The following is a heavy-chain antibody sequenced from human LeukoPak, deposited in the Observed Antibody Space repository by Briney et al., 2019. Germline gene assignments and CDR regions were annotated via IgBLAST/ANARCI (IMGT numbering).Heavy chain of an antibody. D-gene: IGHD1-26*01. Sequence: GGSLRLSCAASGFTFSSYSMNWVRQAPGKGLEWVSYISSSSSTIYYVDSVKGRFTISRDNAKNSLYLQMNSLRAEDTAVYYCARDTNRGFDYWGQGTLVTVSS. CDR3: ARDTNRGFDY. V-gene: IGHV3-48*01. CDR2: ISSSSSTI. J-gene: IGHJ4*02. CDR1: GFTFSSYS.